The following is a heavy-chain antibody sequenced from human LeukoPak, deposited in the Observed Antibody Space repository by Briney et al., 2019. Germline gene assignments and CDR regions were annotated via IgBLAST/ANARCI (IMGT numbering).Heavy chain of an antibody. CDR2: IYSGGSI. V-gene: IGHV3-66*04. CDR3: ARPPYGGVDY. D-gene: IGHD4-23*01. J-gene: IGHJ4*02. CDR1: GLSISGQW. Sequence: GGSLRLSCVASGLSISGQWMNWVRQAPGKGLEWVSVIYSGGSIYYADSVKGRFTISRDKSKNTLYLQMNSLRAEDTAVYYCARPPYGGVDYWGQGTLVTVSS.